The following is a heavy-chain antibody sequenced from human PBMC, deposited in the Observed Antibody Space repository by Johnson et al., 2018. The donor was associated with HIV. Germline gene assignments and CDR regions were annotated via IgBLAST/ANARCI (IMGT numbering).Heavy chain of an antibody. D-gene: IGHD2-15*01. CDR3: AREPSGCSGGSCYSWGAFDI. J-gene: IGHJ3*02. V-gene: IGHV3-23*01. CDR1: GFTFSSYA. CDR2: ISGSGGTT. Sequence: VLLLESGGGLVQPGGSLRLSCAASGFTFSSYAMSWVRQAPGKGLEWVSAISGSGGTTYYADSVKGRFTISRDNSKNTLSLQMSSLRGEDTAVYYCAREPSGCSGGSCYSWGAFDIWGQGTMVTVSS.